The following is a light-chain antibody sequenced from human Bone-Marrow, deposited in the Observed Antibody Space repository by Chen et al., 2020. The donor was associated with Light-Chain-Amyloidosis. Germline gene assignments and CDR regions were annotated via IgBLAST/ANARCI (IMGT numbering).Light chain of an antibody. CDR3: QSYQGSSQGV. CDR2: EDD. V-gene: IGLV6-57*01. CDR1: SGSIATNY. J-gene: IGLJ3*02. Sequence: NFMLTQPHSVSESPGKTVIISCTRSSGSIATNYVQWYQQHPGSSPTTVIYEDDQRPSGVPDRFSGSIYRSSNSASLTISVMKAEDEDDYYCQSYQGSSQGVFGGGTKLTV.